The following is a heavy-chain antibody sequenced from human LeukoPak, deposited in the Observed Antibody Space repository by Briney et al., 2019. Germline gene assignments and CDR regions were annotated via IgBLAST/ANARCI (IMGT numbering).Heavy chain of an antibody. Sequence: ASVKVSCKASGYTFTGYYMHWVRQAPGHGLEWMGWINPDSGGTNYAQKFQGRVTMTRDTSINTAYMELSRLRSDDTAVYYCARCYGGKLYYYYMDVWGKGTTVTISS. CDR1: GYTFTGYY. J-gene: IGHJ6*03. V-gene: IGHV1-2*02. D-gene: IGHD4-23*01. CDR3: ARCYGGKLYYYYMDV. CDR2: INPDSGGT.